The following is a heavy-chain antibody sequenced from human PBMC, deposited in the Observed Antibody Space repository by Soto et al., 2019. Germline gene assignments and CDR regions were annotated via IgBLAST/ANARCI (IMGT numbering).Heavy chain of an antibody. V-gene: IGHV4-34*01. CDR1: GGSFSGYY. CDR2: INHSGST. J-gene: IGHJ2*01. D-gene: IGHD3-22*01. CDR3: VFFYCYGDHRDLHSFPTRRSSDL. Sequence: SETLSLTCAVYGGSFSGYYWSWIRQPPGKGLEWIGEINHSGSTNYNPSLKSRVTISVDTSKNQFSLKLSSVTAADTAVYYCVFFYCYGDHRDLHSFPTRRSSDL.